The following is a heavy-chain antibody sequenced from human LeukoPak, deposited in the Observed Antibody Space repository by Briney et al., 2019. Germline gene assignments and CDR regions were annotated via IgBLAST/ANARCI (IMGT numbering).Heavy chain of an antibody. Sequence: ASVTVSCKASGYTFTGYYMHWVRQAPGQGLEWMGWISPNSGGTKYAQKFQGRVTMTRDTSISTAYMELSRLRSDDTAMYYCARERRSNDLDPWGQGTLVTVSS. CDR1: GYTFTGYY. J-gene: IGHJ5*02. CDR3: ARERRSNDLDP. V-gene: IGHV1-2*02. D-gene: IGHD1-1*01. CDR2: ISPNSGGT.